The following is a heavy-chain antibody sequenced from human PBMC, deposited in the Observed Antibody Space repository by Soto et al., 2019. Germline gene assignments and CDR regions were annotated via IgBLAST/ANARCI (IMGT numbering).Heavy chain of an antibody. Sequence: SETLSLTCAVYGGSFSGYYWSWIRQPPGKGLEWIGEINHSGSTNYDPSLKSRVTISVDTSKNQFSLKLSSVTAADTAVHYCARAPQGIAATRWAGKHTNYGMDVWGQGTRVTVSS. J-gene: IGHJ6*02. CDR2: INHSGST. CDR1: GGSFSGYY. CDR3: ARAPQGIAATRWAGKHTNYGMDV. V-gene: IGHV4-34*01. D-gene: IGHD6-13*01.